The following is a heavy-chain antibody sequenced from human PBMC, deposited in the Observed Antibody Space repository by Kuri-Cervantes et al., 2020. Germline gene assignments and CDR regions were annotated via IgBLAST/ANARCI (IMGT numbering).Heavy chain of an antibody. D-gene: IGHD3-9*01. CDR1: GGSVSSGSYY. Sequence: SETLCLTCTVSGGSVSSGSYYWSWIRQPPGKGLEWIGYIYYTGSTNSNPSLKSRVSISVDTSKNQFSLKLSSVTAADTAVYYCAREYDVLTDDAFDIWGQGTMVTVSS. V-gene: IGHV4-61*01. CDR2: IYYTGST. J-gene: IGHJ3*02. CDR3: AREYDVLTDDAFDI.